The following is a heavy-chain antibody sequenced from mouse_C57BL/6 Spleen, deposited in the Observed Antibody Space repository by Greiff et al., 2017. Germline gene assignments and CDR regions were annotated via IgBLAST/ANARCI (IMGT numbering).Heavy chain of an antibody. CDR2: IYWDDVK. V-gene: IGHV8-12*01. CDR3: ARGDYDSLYFDV. CDR1: GFSLSTSGMG. Sequence: QVTLKESGPGILQSSQSLSLTCSFSGFSLSTSGMGVSWIPHPSGKGLEWLARIYWDDVKRYNPALKSRLTFSKATQRHQIFLQITSGHTADTATYYCARGDYDSLYFDVWGTGTTVTVSS. J-gene: IGHJ1*03. D-gene: IGHD2-4*01.